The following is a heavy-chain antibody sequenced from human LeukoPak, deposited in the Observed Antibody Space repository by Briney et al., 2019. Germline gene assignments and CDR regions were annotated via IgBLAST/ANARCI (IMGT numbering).Heavy chain of an antibody. CDR1: GYSVSSNSAA. V-gene: IGHV6-1*01. J-gene: IGHJ5*02. Sequence: SQTLSLTCAISGYSVSSNSAAWHWIRQSPSRGLEWLGSTYYRSKWNSNYERSVTSRITNKPDTSKNQFSRQLSSVTPEDTAVYYCVRYREPNWFDPWGQGTLVTVSS. D-gene: IGHD5-24*01. CDR3: VRYREPNWFDP. CDR2: TYYRSKWNS.